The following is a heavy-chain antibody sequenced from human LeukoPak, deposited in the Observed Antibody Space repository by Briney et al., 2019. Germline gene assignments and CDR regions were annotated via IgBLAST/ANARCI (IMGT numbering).Heavy chain of an antibody. J-gene: IGHJ4*02. CDR3: AKYPYSGSYYDY. V-gene: IGHV3-23*01. CDR1: GFPFSTYA. CDR2: TSGSGGST. Sequence: GGSLRLSCAASGFPFSTYAMSWVRQAPGKGLEWVSATSGSGGSTYYADSVKGRFTISRDNSKNTLYLQMNSLRAEDTAVYYCAKYPYSGSYYDYWGQGTLVTVSS. D-gene: IGHD1-26*01.